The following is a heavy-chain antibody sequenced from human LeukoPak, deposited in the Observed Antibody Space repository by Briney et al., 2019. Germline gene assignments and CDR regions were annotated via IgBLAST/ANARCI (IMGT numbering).Heavy chain of an antibody. J-gene: IGHJ5*02. Sequence: PGGSLRLSCAASGFTFSSYAMSWVRQAPGKGLEWVSAISGSGGSTYYADSVKGRSTISRDNSKNTLYLQMDILRAEDTAVYYCANDNWFDPWGQGTLVTVSS. CDR3: ANDNWFDP. CDR1: GFTFSSYA. V-gene: IGHV3-23*01. CDR2: ISGSGGST.